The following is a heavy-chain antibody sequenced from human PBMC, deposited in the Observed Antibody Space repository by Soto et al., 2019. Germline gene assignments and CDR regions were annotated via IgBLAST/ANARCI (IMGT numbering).Heavy chain of an antibody. D-gene: IGHD6-6*01. CDR3: ARGSSSYYDYGMDV. Sequence: SATLSLTCAVSGDSISRGCYSWTWIRQPPGKALEWIGNIYDSGSTSYNPSLKSRVTMSVDTSKNQFSLRLTSVTAADTAVYFCARGSSSYYDYGMDVWGQGTTVTVSS. CDR1: GDSISRGCYS. J-gene: IGHJ6*02. V-gene: IGHV4-30-2*01. CDR2: IYDSGST.